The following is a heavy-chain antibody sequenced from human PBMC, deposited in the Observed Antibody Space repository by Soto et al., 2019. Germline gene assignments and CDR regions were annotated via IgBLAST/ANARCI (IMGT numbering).Heavy chain of an antibody. Sequence: QLQLQESGPGLVKPSETLSLTCTVSGVSISSSNYYWGWIRQPPGKGLEWIGSIFRSGTTYYNPSLKSRVTLSIDKSKNQFSLKLTSVTAADTAVYYCARPRTGHGDYDYWGQGTLVTVSS. CDR2: IFRSGTT. J-gene: IGHJ4*02. V-gene: IGHV4-39*01. CDR1: GVSISSSNYY. D-gene: IGHD4-17*01. CDR3: ARPRTGHGDYDY.